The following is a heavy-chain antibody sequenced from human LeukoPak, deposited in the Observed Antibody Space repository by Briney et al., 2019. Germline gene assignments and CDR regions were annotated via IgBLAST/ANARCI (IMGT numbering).Heavy chain of an antibody. CDR1: GYSFTSYC. Sequence: GESLKISCKGSGYSFTSYCIGWVRQMPGKGLEWMGIIYPGDSDTRYSPSFQGQVTISADKSISTAYLQWSSLKASDTAMYYCARATYSSGWYVDFDYWGQGTLVTVSS. CDR2: IYPGDSDT. J-gene: IGHJ4*02. D-gene: IGHD6-19*01. V-gene: IGHV5-51*01. CDR3: ARATYSSGWYVDFDY.